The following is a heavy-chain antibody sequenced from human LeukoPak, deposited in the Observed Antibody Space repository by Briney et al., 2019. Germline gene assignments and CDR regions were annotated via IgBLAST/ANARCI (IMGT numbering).Heavy chain of an antibody. Sequence: GASVKVSCKASGYTFTSYAMNWVRQAPGQGLEWMGWINTNTGNPTYAQGFTGRFVFSLDTSVSTAYLQISSLKAEDTAVYYCARDGGSPPWSWFDPWGQGTLVTVSS. CDR3: ARDGGSPPWSWFDP. CDR1: GYTFTSYA. J-gene: IGHJ5*02. D-gene: IGHD2-8*02. V-gene: IGHV7-4-1*02. CDR2: INTNTGNP.